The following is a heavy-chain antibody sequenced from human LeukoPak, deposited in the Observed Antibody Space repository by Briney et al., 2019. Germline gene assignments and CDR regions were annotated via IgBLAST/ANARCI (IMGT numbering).Heavy chain of an antibody. V-gene: IGHV4-4*07. J-gene: IGHJ4*02. Sequence: SETLSLTCTVSGGSPNTYCWSWIRQPAEKGLEWIGRIYPIGSTYYNPSLKSRVTISIDKSKNQFSLRLTSVTAADTGVYYCARDRSGYSEYYFDYWGQGSLVTVSS. CDR2: IYPIGST. CDR1: GGSPNTYC. CDR3: ARDRSGYSEYYFDY. D-gene: IGHD5-12*01.